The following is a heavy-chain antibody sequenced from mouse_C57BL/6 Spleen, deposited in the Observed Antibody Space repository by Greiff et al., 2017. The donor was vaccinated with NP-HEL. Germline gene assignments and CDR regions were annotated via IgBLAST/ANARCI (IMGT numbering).Heavy chain of an antibody. Sequence: VQLQESGPGLVAPSQSLSITCTVSGFSFTSYAISWVRQPPGQGLEWLGVIWTGGGTNYYSALKSRLSISKDNSKRQVFLKMNSLQTDDTARYYCARNSYYSNYHSYWYFDVWGTGTTVTVSS. J-gene: IGHJ1*03. CDR1: GFSFTSYA. V-gene: IGHV2-9-1*01. CDR3: ARNSYYSNYHSYWYFDV. CDR2: IWTGGGT. D-gene: IGHD2-5*01.